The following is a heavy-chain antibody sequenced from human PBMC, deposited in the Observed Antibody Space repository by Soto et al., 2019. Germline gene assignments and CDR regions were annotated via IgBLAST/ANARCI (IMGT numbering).Heavy chain of an antibody. J-gene: IGHJ6*02. CDR1: GGSFSGWH. Sequence: QVQVQQWGAGLLKFSETLSLTCAVNGGSFSGWHWNWIRQPPGKGLEWIGEASHTGGTNYNPSLESRVTISVDRSRNQLSLKLTSVSAADSAVYYWARSRKLDVWGPGTTVIVSS. CDR3: ARSRKLDV. V-gene: IGHV4-34*01. CDR2: ASHTGGT.